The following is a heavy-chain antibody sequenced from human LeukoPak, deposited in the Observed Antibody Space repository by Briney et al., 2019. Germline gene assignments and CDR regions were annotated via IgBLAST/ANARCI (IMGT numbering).Heavy chain of an antibody. CDR1: GFTFSGYA. J-gene: IGHJ4*02. CDR2: ISYDGGSNK. V-gene: IGHV3-30-3*01. CDR3: AREERGHLVGY. Sequence: GRSLRLSCAASGFTFSGYAMHWVRQAPGKGLEWVALISYDGGSNKYYADSVKGRFTISRDNSKDTLCLQMNSLRAEDTAVYYCAREERGHLVGYWGQGTLVTVSS. D-gene: IGHD6-6*01.